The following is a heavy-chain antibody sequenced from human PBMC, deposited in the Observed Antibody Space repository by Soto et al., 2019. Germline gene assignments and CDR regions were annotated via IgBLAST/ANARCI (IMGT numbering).Heavy chain of an antibody. CDR3: ARGGGSSGYPD. V-gene: IGHV4-30-2*01. CDR1: GGSISSGGYS. J-gene: IGHJ4*02. CDR2: IYHSGST. Sequence: SETLSLTCAVSGGSISSGGYSWSWIRQPPGKGLEWIGYIYHSGSTYYNPSLKSRVTISVDRSKNQPSLKLSPVTAADTAVYYCARGGGSSGYPDWGQGTLVTVSS. D-gene: IGHD3-22*01.